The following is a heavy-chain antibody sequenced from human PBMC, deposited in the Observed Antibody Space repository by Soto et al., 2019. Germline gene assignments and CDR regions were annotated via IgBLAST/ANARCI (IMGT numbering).Heavy chain of an antibody. V-gene: IGHV5-51*01. CDR2: IFHGDSDT. Sequence: PGEALKISCKGFGYSFTSYWIGRVRQMPGKGMEWMGIIFHGDSDTRYSTSFQGQVTISADKSISTAFLQRRSLKASDSAMNYCVRQVAGQSPVYLGQRRLVTV. CDR3: VRQVAGQSPVY. J-gene: IGHJ4*02. CDR1: GYSFTSYW. D-gene: IGHD6-19*01.